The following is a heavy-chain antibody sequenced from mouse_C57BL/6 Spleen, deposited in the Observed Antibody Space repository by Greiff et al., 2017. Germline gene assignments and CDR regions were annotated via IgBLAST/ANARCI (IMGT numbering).Heavy chain of an antibody. CDR1: GYTFTNYW. V-gene: IGHV1-63*01. CDR3: ASSYDYEGGFAY. J-gene: IGHJ3*01. D-gene: IGHD2-4*01. CDR2: IYPGGGYT. Sequence: QVPLQQSGAELVRPGTSVKMSCKASGYTFTNYWLGWAKQRPGHGLEWIGDIYPGGGYTNYNEKFKGKATLPADKSSSTAYMQFSSLTSEDSAIYYCASSYDYEGGFAYWGQGTLVTVSA.